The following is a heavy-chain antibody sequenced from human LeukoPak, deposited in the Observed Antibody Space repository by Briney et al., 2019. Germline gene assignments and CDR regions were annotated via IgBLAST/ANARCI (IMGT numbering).Heavy chain of an antibody. Sequence: QPGGSLRLSCAASGFTFSSYSMNWVRQAPGKGLEWVSYISSSSSTIYYADSVKGRFTISRDNAKNSLYLQMNSLRAEDTAVYYCATPHLYGGNSPFDYWGQGTLVTVSS. D-gene: IGHD4-23*01. CDR3: ATPHLYGGNSPFDY. CDR1: GFTFSSYS. CDR2: ISSSSSTI. V-gene: IGHV3-48*04. J-gene: IGHJ4*02.